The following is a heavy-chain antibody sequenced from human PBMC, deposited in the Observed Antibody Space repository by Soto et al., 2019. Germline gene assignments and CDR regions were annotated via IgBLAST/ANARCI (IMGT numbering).Heavy chain of an antibody. CDR3: SREDGSYNMGTFPFYYLDV. V-gene: IGHV1-69*08. D-gene: IGHD3-10*01. J-gene: IGHJ6*03. Sequence: QVQLVQSGPEVKKSGSSVKVSCTLSGGTFTTDTISWLRRAPGQGLEWMGRIIPILGTGNYAQKFQGRVTITEDKSTNTGYMELSSLTSEDTAVYYCSREDGSYNMGTFPFYYLDVGGNGTTVTVSS. CDR2: IIPILGTG. CDR1: GGTFTTDT.